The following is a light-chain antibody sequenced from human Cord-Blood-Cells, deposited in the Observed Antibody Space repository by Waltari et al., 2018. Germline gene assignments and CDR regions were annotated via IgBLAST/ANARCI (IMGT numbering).Light chain of an antibody. CDR1: KLGDKY. Sequence: SYELTQPPSVSVSPGQTASITCSGDKLGDKYACWYQQKPGQSPVLVIYQDSKRPSGLPERFSGANSGNTATLTISGTQAMDEADYDCQAWDSSNVVFGGGTKLTVL. V-gene: IGLV3-1*01. CDR3: QAWDSSNVV. J-gene: IGLJ2*01. CDR2: QDS.